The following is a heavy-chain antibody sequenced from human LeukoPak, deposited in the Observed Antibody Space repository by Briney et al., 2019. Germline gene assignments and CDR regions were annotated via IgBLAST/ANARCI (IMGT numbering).Heavy chain of an antibody. D-gene: IGHD2-2*01. V-gene: IGHV3-11*04. CDR2: ISSSGSTI. CDR1: GFTFSDYY. Sequence: GGSLRLSCAASGFTFSDYYMSWIRQAPGKGLEGVSYISSSGSTIYYADSAKRRFTISRDNAKNSLYLQMNSLRAEDTAVYYCAREGGSSTSCDYWGQGTLVTVSS. J-gene: IGHJ4*02. CDR3: AREGGSSTSCDY.